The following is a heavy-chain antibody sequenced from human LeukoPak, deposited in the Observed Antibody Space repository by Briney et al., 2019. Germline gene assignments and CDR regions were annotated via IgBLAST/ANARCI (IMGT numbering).Heavy chain of an antibody. Sequence: SETLSLTCTVSGGSISSYYWSWIRQPPGKGLEWIGYIYYSGSTNYNPSLKSRVTISVDTSKNQFSLKLSSVTAADTAVYYCARRRDYYDSSGNRGAFDIWGQGTMVTVSS. V-gene: IGHV4-59*08. CDR2: IYYSGST. CDR3: ARRRDYYDSSGNRGAFDI. J-gene: IGHJ3*02. CDR1: GGSISSYY. D-gene: IGHD3-22*01.